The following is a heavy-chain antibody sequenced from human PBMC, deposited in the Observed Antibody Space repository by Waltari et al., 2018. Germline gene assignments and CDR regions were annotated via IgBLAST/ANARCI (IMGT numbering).Heavy chain of an antibody. J-gene: IGHJ4*02. Sequence: EVQLVESGGGLVQPGGSLRLSCTASGFTFVNYWMSWVRQAPGKGLQWVAYIKEDGTEDAYLDSLKGRFTISRDDAKNSLHLQMNSLGVEDTAIYYCARVSKGIHFDYWGQGTLVTVSS. CDR3: ARVSKGIHFDY. V-gene: IGHV3-7*04. CDR2: IKEDGTED. CDR1: GFTFVNYW.